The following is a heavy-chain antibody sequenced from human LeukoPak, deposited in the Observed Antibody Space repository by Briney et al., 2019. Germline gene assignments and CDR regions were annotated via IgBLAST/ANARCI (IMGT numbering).Heavy chain of an antibody. J-gene: IGHJ6*02. V-gene: IGHV3-64*01. CDR1: GFIFSKYG. CDR3: ARGLITGAAGTYYYYGMDV. D-gene: IGHD6-13*01. CDR2: ISNSGGST. Sequence: GGSLRLSCVASGFIFSKYGMHWVRQAPGKGLEYVSAISNSGGSTYYANSVKGRFTISRDNSKNTLYLQMGSLRGEDMAVYYCARGLITGAAGTYYYYGMDVWGQGTTVTVSS.